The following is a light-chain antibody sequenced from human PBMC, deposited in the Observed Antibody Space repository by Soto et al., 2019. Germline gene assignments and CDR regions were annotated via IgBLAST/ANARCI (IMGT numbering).Light chain of an antibody. V-gene: IGKV3-15*01. J-gene: IGKJ3*01. CDR3: QQYDDLPALLT. CDR2: GAS. CDR1: QSVSSN. Sequence: EIVMTQSPATLSVSPGERATLSCRASQSVSSNLAWYQHKPGQAPRLLIYGASSRAAGIPARFSGSGSGTEFTLTISSLQSEDFAVYYCQQYDDLPALLTFGPGTKVDIK.